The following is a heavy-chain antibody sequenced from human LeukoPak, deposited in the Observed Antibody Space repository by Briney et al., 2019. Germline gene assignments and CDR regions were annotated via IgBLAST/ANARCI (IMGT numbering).Heavy chain of an antibody. Sequence: GGSLRPSWAASGFTFSSFGMNWVRQAPGRGLEWVPFIRYDGSNKYYADSVKGRFTISGDNSKNTLYLQMNSLRAEDTAVYYCAKDRRFLEWLSLDYWGQGTLVTVSS. D-gene: IGHD3-3*01. CDR3: AKDRRFLEWLSLDY. J-gene: IGHJ4*02. CDR2: IRYDGSNK. V-gene: IGHV3-30*02. CDR1: GFTFSSFG.